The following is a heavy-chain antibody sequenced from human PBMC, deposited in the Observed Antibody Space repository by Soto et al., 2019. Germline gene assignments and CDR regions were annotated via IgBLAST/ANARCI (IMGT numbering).Heavy chain of an antibody. Sequence: KASETLSLTCTVSGGSISSYYWSWIRQPAGKGLEWIGRIYTSGSTNYNPSLKSRVTMSVDTSKNQFSLKLSSVTAADTAVYYCARDSLYCGGDCHDYWGQGTLVTVS. J-gene: IGHJ4*02. D-gene: IGHD2-21*02. V-gene: IGHV4-4*07. CDR1: GGSISSYY. CDR3: ARDSLYCGGDCHDY. CDR2: IYTSGST.